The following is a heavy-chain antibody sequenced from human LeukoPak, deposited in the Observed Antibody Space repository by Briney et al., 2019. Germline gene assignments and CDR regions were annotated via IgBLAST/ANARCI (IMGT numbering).Heavy chain of an antibody. D-gene: IGHD2-2*01. J-gene: IGHJ6*02. Sequence: GGSLRLSCAASGFTFVDYAMHWVRQAPGKGLEWVSGISWNSGSIGYADSVKGRFTISRDNAKNSLYLQMNSLRAEDTALYYCAKDMLGYCSSTSCRTEGGYYYYGMDVWGQGTTVTVSS. V-gene: IGHV3-9*01. CDR1: GFTFVDYA. CDR3: AKDMLGYCSSTSCRTEGGYYYYGMDV. CDR2: ISWNSGSI.